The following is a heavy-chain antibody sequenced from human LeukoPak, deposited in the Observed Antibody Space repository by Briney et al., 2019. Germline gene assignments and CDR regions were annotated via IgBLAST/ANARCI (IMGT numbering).Heavy chain of an antibody. V-gene: IGHV1-69*06. CDR3: ARDAEDRLGGLLH. CDR2: IIPVFESA. Sequence: SVKVSCKASGGTFSTYAITWVRRAPGQGLEWMGGIIPVFESADYAQNFQDRVTITADKSTTTVYMEVTRLKFEDTAIYYCARDAEDRLGGLLHWGQGTLVIVSS. D-gene: IGHD2-15*01. J-gene: IGHJ1*01. CDR1: GGTFSTYA.